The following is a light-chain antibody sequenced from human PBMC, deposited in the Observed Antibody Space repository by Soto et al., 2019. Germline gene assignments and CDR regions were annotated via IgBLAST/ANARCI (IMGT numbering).Light chain of an antibody. CDR2: AAS. CDR3: PQSYSTPLT. J-gene: IGKJ4*01. CDR1: QSISSY. V-gene: IGKV1-39*01. Sequence: DIQMTQSPSSLSASVGDRVTITCRASQSISSYLNWYQQKPGKAPKLLIYAASSLQSGVPSRFSGSGSGTDFTPTISSLQPDDFATYYCPQSYSTPLTFGGGTQVEIK.